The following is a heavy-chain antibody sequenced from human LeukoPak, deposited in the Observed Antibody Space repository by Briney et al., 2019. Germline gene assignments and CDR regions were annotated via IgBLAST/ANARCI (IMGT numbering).Heavy chain of an antibody. CDR3: TADLPVSMAHSFDY. Sequence: GGSLRLSCAASGFTFTYAWMSWVRQAPGKGLEWVGRIKSKNDGGTTDYTAPVQGRFTISRHDSEDTLYLQMNSLKTEDTAVYYSTADLPVSMAHSFDYWGQGTLVTVSS. CDR1: GFTFTYAW. D-gene: IGHD6-6*01. CDR2: IKSKNDGGTT. J-gene: IGHJ4*02. V-gene: IGHV3-15*01.